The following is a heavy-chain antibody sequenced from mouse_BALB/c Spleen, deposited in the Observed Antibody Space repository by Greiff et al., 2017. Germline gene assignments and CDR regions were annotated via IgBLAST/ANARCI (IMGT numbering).Heavy chain of an antibody. D-gene: IGHD2-3*01. CDR2: IWGDGST. J-gene: IGHJ4*01. Sequence: VKLMESGPGLVAPSQSLSITCTVSGFSLTNSGVHWVRQSPGKGLEWLGVIWGDGSTNYNSAFKSRLSISKDNSKSQVFLKMNSLQTDDTARYYCAKPYDGYYPYAMDYWGQGTSVTVSS. CDR1: GFSLTNSG. V-gene: IGHV2-6-6*01. CDR3: AKPYDGYYPYAMDY.